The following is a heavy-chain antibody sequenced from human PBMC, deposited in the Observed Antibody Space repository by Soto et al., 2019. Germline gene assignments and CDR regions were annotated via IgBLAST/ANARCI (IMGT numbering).Heavy chain of an antibody. CDR2: ISSSGSTI. Sequence: PGGSLRLSCAASGFTFSSYEMNWVRQAPGKGLEWVSYISSSGSTIYYADSVKGRFTISRDNAKNSLYLQMNSLRAEDTAVYYCARDSGYFYYYYGMDVWGQGTTVTVSS. D-gene: IGHD2-21*01. CDR3: ARDSGYFYYYYGMDV. V-gene: IGHV3-48*03. J-gene: IGHJ6*02. CDR1: GFTFSSYE.